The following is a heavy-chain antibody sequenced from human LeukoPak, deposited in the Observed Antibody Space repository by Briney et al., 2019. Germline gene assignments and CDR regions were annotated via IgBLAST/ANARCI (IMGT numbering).Heavy chain of an antibody. V-gene: IGHV3-21*04. CDR3: AKALTMIVVVITTPFDY. J-gene: IGHJ4*02. Sequence: GGSLRLSCAASGFTFSSYSMNWVRQAPGKGLEWVSSISSSSSYIYYADSVKGRFTISRDNAKNSLYLQMNSLRAEDTAVYYCAKALTMIVVVITTPFDYWGQGTLVTVSS. CDR1: GFTFSSYS. D-gene: IGHD3-22*01. CDR2: ISSSSSYI.